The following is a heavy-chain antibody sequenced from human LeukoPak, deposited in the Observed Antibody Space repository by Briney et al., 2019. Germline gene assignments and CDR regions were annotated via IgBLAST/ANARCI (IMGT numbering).Heavy chain of an antibody. Sequence: GGSLRLSCAASGFTFNSYSMNWVRQAPGKGLEWVSSITSSSSYIYYADSVKGRFTISRDNAKNSLYLQMNSLRAEDTAVYYCARDSSDIVVVPAALSRGGLDYWGQGTLVTVSA. D-gene: IGHD2-2*01. CDR2: ITSSSSYI. V-gene: IGHV3-21*01. J-gene: IGHJ4*02. CDR1: GFTFNSYS. CDR3: ARDSSDIVVVPAALSRGGLDY.